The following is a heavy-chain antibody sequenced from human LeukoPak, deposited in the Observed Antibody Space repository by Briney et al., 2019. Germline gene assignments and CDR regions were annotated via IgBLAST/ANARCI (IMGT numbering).Heavy chain of an antibody. Sequence: NPSETLSLTCTVSGGSISSSGYYWGWIRQPPGKGLEWIASIYYSGSTYYNPSLKSRVTISVVTSKHQLSLKLSSLTAADTAVYYCARHEYSGSYYGLSWFDPWGQGTLVTVSS. J-gene: IGHJ5*02. CDR2: IYYSGST. CDR1: GGSISSSGYY. V-gene: IGHV4-39*01. D-gene: IGHD1-26*01. CDR3: ARHEYSGSYYGLSWFDP.